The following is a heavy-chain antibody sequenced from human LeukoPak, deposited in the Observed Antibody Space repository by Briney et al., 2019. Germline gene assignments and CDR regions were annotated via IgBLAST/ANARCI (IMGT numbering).Heavy chain of an antibody. CDR3: ARDVASRTADY. D-gene: IGHD6-6*01. Sequence: GGSLRLSCAASGSTFSTYWMSWVRQAPGKGLEWVGNIKEGGSEKYYVDSVKGLFTISRDNAKNSLYLQMNNLRTEDTAVYYCARDVASRTADYWGQGTLVTVSS. CDR2: IKEGGSEK. J-gene: IGHJ4*02. CDR1: GSTFSTYW. V-gene: IGHV3-7*01.